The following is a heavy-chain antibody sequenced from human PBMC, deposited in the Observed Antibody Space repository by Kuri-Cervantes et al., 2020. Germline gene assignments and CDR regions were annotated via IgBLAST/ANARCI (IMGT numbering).Heavy chain of an antibody. V-gene: IGHV3-21*01. CDR3: ARAVGIVGATDY. D-gene: IGHD1-26*01. Sequence: GESLKISCAASGFTFSSYSMNWARQAPGKGLEWVSSISSSSSYIYYADSVKGRFTISRDNAKNSLYLQMNSLRAEDTAVYYCARAVGIVGATDYWGQGTLVTVSS. J-gene: IGHJ4*02. CDR2: ISSSSSYI. CDR1: GFTFSSYS.